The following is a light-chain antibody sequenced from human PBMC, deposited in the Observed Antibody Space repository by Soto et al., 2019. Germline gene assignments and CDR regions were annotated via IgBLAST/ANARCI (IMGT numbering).Light chain of an antibody. CDR1: NSDVGRYKL. CDR2: DVT. Sequence: QSALTQPASVSGSPGQSITISCTGTNSDVGRYKLVSWYQQHPGKAPKLMIFDVTNRPSGVSNRFSGSKSGNTASLTISGLQAEDEDDYYCSSYTTSSTLIFGGGTKLTVL. V-gene: IGLV2-14*03. J-gene: IGLJ2*01. CDR3: SSYTTSSTLI.